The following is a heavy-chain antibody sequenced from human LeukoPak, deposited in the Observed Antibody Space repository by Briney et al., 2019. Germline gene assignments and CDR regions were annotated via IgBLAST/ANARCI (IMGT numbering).Heavy chain of an antibody. Sequence: PGGSLRLSCSASGFTVSSNYMNWVRQAPGKGLEWVSVIYSGGSTYYADSVKGRFTISRDNSKNTLYLQMNSLRAEDTAVYYCARDLPTMLHAFDIWGQGTMVTVSS. J-gene: IGHJ3*02. CDR1: GFTVSSNY. V-gene: IGHV3-53*01. D-gene: IGHD4/OR15-4a*01. CDR3: ARDLPTMLHAFDI. CDR2: IYSGGST.